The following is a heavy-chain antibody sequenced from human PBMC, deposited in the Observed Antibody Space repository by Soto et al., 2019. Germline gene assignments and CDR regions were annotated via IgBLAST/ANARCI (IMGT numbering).Heavy chain of an antibody. CDR2: IWYDGSNK. D-gene: IGHD3-22*01. CDR3: ARESDYYDSSGYPKPFDS. V-gene: IGHV3-33*01. CDR1: GFTSSSFG. J-gene: IGHJ4*02. Sequence: PGGSLRLSCAASGFTSSSFGMHWVRQAPGKGLEWVALIWYDGSNKDYADSVKGRFTISRDNSKSTLYLQMNSLRAEDTAVYYCARESDYYDSSGYPKPFDSWGQGTLVTVSS.